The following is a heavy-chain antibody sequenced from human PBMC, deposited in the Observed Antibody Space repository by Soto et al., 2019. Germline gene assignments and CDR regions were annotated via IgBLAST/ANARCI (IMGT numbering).Heavy chain of an antibody. CDR1: GFTFSDYY. Sequence: PGGSLRLSCAASGFTFSDYYMSWIRQAPGKGLEWVSYISSSGSTIYYADSVKGRFTISRDNAKNSLYLQMNSLRAEDTAVYYCASPVAYCGGDCQDAFDIWGQGTMVTVSS. J-gene: IGHJ3*02. CDR2: ISSSGSTI. D-gene: IGHD2-21*02. CDR3: ASPVAYCGGDCQDAFDI. V-gene: IGHV3-11*01.